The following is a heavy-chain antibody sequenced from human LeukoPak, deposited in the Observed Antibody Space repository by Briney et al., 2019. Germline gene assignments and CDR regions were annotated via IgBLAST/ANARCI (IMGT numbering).Heavy chain of an antibody. Sequence: SETLSLTCAVAGGSIRNDYWIWLRQPPGKGLEGIAYIKYSGSTNYNPSLESRVTISVDTSKNLFSLKFTSVTAAHTAVYYCARHRAGERRFDPWGQGTLVTVSS. CDR3: ARHRAGERRFDP. V-gene: IGHV4-59*08. CDR2: IKYSGST. J-gene: IGHJ5*02. D-gene: IGHD1-1*01. CDR1: GGSIRNDY.